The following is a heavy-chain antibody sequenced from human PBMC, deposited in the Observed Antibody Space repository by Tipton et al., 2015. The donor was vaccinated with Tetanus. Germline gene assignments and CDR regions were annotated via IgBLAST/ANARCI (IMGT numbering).Heavy chain of an antibody. CDR3: ARGTGKYSAGDY. CDR2: ISSSGAYI. CDR1: GFTFSNYH. D-gene: IGHD4-11*01. J-gene: IGHJ4*02. V-gene: IGHV3-21*01. Sequence: SLRLSCAASGFTFSNYHFNWVRQSPGKGLEWVSSISSSGAYIYYADSVKGRFTISRDNAKNSLYLQMNSLRAEDTAVYYCARGTGKYSAGDYWGQGTLVTVS.